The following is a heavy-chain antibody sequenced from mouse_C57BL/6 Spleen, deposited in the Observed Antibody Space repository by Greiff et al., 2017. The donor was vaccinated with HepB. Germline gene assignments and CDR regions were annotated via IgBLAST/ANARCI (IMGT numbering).Heavy chain of an antibody. CDR1: GYTFTSYW. J-gene: IGHJ1*03. CDR3: ARRMGRKYFDV. V-gene: IGHV1-64*01. Sequence: QVQLQQPGAELVKPGASVKLSCKASGYTFTSYWMHWVKQRPGQGLEWIGMIDPNSGSTNYNEKFKSKATLTVDKSSSTAYMQLSSLTSEDSAVYYCARRMGRKYFDVWGTGTTVTVSS. D-gene: IGHD2-3*01. CDR2: IDPNSGST.